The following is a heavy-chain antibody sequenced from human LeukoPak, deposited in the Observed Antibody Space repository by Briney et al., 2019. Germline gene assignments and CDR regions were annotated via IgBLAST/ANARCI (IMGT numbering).Heavy chain of an antibody. CDR3: ARVYYEKSYFDY. CDR2: IYPSGST. V-gene: IGHV4-61*09. CDR1: GGSIRSDGYY. Sequence: PSQTLSLTCTVSGGSIRSDGYYWSWIRQPAGKGLEWIGHIYPSGSTSYNPSLKSRVTISIDTSKKQFSLKLRSVTAADTAVYYCARVYYEKSYFDYWGQGTLVTVSS. D-gene: IGHD3-3*01. J-gene: IGHJ4*02.